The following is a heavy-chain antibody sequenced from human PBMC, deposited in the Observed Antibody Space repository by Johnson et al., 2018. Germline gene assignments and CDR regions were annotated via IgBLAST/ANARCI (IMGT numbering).Heavy chain of an antibody. V-gene: IGHV4-39*01. CDR3: ARLAERQGDNYYGMDV. CDR1: GGSISSSSYY. D-gene: IGHD3-16*01. CDR2: IYYSGST. J-gene: IGHJ6*02. Sequence: QVQLQESGPGLVKPSETLSLTCTVSGGSISSSSYYWGWIRQPPGKGLEWIGTIYYSGSTYYNPSSKSRVPIYVDTSNNHFSLELSSETAAEPAVYYCARLAERQGDNYYGMDVWGQGTTVTVSS.